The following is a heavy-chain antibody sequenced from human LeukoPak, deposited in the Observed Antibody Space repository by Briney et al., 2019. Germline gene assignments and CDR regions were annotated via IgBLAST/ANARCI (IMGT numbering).Heavy chain of an antibody. V-gene: IGHV4-4*07. Sequence: SETLSLTCTVSGGSISSYYWSWIRQPAGKGLEWIGRIYTSVSTNYNPSLKSRVTMSVDTSKNQFSLKLSSVTAVDTAVYYCARDRQWEPSYYYYMDVWSKGTTVTVSS. D-gene: IGHD1-26*01. J-gene: IGHJ6*03. CDR2: IYTSVST. CDR1: GGSISSYY. CDR3: ARDRQWEPSYYYYMDV.